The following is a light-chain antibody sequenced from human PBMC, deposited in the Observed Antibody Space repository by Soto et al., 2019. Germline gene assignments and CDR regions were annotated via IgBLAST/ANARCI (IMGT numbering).Light chain of an antibody. V-gene: IGKV3-20*01. J-gene: IGKJ1*01. Sequence: EIVLTQSPGTLSVSPGERATLSCRASQTISSNNLAWYQQKPGQAPSLLIYGTSSRATGIPDRFSGSGSGTDFTLTSSRLEPADSAIYYCQQYGSWTFGQGTKVEI. CDR3: QQYGSWT. CDR2: GTS. CDR1: QTISSNN.